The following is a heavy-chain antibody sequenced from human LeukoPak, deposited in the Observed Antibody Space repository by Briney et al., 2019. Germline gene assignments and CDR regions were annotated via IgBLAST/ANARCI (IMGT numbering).Heavy chain of an antibody. D-gene: IGHD3-10*01. CDR2: IYYSGST. V-gene: IGHV4-39*01. CDR1: GGSFTSSDNY. CDR3: ARRNYGPGGTFVVVIAAFYT. J-gene: IGHJ3*02. Sequence: SETLSLTWTVSGGSFTSSDNYWGWIRQPPGKGLEWIGSIYYSGSTYYSPSLQSRVTISVDTSKNQFSLKLRSVTAADTAVYYCARRNYGPGGTFVVVIAAFYTWGQGTMVTVSS.